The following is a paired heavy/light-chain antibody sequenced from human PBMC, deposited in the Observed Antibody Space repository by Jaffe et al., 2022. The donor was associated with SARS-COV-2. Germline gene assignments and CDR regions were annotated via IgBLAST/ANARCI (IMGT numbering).Heavy chain of an antibody. Sequence: EVQLLESGGGLVQPGGSLRLSCAASGFSFSSYAMSWVRQAPGKGLEWVSGISGSGGGTYYAASVKGRFTVSRDNSKNTLYLQMNSLRAEDTALYYCAKDFPSPIAARPFDYWGQGTLVTVSS. V-gene: IGHV3-23*01. J-gene: IGHJ4*02. CDR1: GFSFSSYA. CDR3: AKDFPSPIAARPFDY. CDR2: ISGSGGGT. D-gene: IGHD6-6*01.
Light chain of an antibody. J-gene: IGLJ2*01. CDR2: DNN. V-gene: IGLV1-51*01. Sequence: QSVLTQPPSVSAAPGQKVTISCSGSSSNIGNSYVSWYQQLPGTAPKLLLYDNNKRPSGIPDRFSGSKSGTSATLGITGLQTGDKADYYCATWDTSLSAVVFGGGTKLTVL. CDR1: SSNIGNSY. CDR3: ATWDTSLSAVV.